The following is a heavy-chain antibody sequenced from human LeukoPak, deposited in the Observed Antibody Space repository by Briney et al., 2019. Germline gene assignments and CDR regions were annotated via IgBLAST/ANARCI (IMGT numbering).Heavy chain of an antibody. CDR2: IYYSGST. D-gene: IGHD3-22*01. J-gene: IGHJ5*02. CDR3: ARDRIIGSSGYIGWFDP. CDR1: GGSISSYY. V-gene: IGHV4-59*01. Sequence: SETLSLTCTVSGGSISSYYWSWIRQPPGEGLEWIGYIYYSGSTNYNPSLKSRVTISVDTSKNQFSLKLSSVTAADTAVYYCARDRIIGSSGYIGWFDPWGQGTLVTVSS.